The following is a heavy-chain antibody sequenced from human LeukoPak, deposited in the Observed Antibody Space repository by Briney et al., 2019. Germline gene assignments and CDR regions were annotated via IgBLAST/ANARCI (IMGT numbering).Heavy chain of an antibody. D-gene: IGHD3-10*01. CDR3: ARLRSLLWFGELND. CDR1: GGSISSSSYY. CDR2: IYYSGST. Sequence: KPSETLSLTCTVSGGSISSSSYYWGWIRQPPGKGLEWIGSIYYSGSTYYNPFLKSRVTISVDTSKSQFPLKLSSVTAADTAVYYCARLRSLLWFGELNDWGQGTLVTVSS. V-gene: IGHV4-39*01. J-gene: IGHJ4*02.